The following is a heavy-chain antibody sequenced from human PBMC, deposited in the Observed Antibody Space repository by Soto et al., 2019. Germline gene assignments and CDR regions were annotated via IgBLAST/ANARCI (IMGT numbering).Heavy chain of an antibody. D-gene: IGHD1-20*01. Sequence: GGSLRLSCAASGFTVSSNYMSWVRQAPGKGLEWVTVISYDGGNQYYADSVKGRFTISRDNSKDTLYLQMHSLRSDDTAVYFCARGPITQTSFIDHWGQGTLVTVSS. CDR1: GFTVSSNY. CDR2: ISYDGGNQ. J-gene: IGHJ4*02. V-gene: IGHV3-30-3*01. CDR3: ARGPITQTSFIDH.